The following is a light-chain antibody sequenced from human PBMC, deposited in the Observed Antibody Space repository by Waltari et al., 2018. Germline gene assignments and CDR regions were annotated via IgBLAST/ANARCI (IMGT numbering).Light chain of an antibody. Sequence: PVLTQPSSASASLGASVKLPCSLSRGHSGFNIAWHQQQQGKAPRFLMRLTSDGIYAKGHGIPVRFSGSSSGAEVFLIISDLQSEDEADYFCQTWNSGMQFFGGGTRLTV. CDR3: QTWNSGMQF. J-gene: IGLJ2*01. CDR2: LTSDGIY. CDR1: RGHSGFN. V-gene: IGLV4-69*02.